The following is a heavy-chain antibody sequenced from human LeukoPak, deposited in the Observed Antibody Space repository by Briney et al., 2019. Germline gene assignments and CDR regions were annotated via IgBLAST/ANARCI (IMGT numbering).Heavy chain of an antibody. J-gene: IGHJ4*02. Sequence: GGSLRLSCAASGFTFSRYWMNWVRQAPGKGLEWVANIREDGSEKYYVDSVKGRFTISRDNAKNSLFLQMNSLRAEDTAVYYCARGSMWKTTVTTGYWGQGTLVTVSS. D-gene: IGHD4-17*01. CDR2: IREDGSEK. CDR1: GFTFSRYW. V-gene: IGHV3-7*01. CDR3: ARGSMWKTTVTTGY.